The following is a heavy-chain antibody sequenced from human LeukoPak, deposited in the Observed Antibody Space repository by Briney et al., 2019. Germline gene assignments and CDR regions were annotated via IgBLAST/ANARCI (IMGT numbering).Heavy chain of an antibody. CDR3: ARGRPEDV. D-gene: IGHD1-14*01. V-gene: IGHV3-23*01. Sequence: PGGSLRLSCAASGFTFSNYGMSWVRQAPGKGLEWVSVIRGSGGGTYYADSVKGRFTISRDNAKNSLYLQMNSLRAEDTAVYYCARGRPEDVWGKGTTVTVSS. CDR1: GFTFSNYG. J-gene: IGHJ6*04. CDR2: IRGSGGGT.